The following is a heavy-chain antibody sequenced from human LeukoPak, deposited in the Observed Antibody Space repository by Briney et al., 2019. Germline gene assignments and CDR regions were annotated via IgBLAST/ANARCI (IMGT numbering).Heavy chain of an antibody. CDR2: IYPGDSDA. CDR3: ARRVYSNYWYFDL. V-gene: IGHV5-51*01. CDR1: GYSFTNYW. D-gene: IGHD4-11*01. Sequence: GESLKISCKGSGYSFTNYWIGWVRQLPGKGLEWMGIIYPGDSDARYGPSFQGQVTISADKSIRTAYLQWSSLKASDTAIYYCARRVYSNYWYFDLWGRGTLVTVSS. J-gene: IGHJ2*01.